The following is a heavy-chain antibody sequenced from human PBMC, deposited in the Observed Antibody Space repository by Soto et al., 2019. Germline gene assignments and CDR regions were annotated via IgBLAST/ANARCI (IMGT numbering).Heavy chain of an antibody. CDR1: GYTFTHYY. J-gene: IGHJ1*01. V-gene: IGHV1-46*04. CDR2: INPASGST. Sequence: QVQLVQSGAEVKKPGASVKVSCRTSGYTFTHYYIHWVRQAPGQGLEWLGIINPASGSTNYAQDLQCRVTLIMETSTTPVYMELSGLRAEDTVIFYCARDLAAGEHWGQGTLVSVSS. CDR3: ARDLAAGEH. D-gene: IGHD6-13*01.